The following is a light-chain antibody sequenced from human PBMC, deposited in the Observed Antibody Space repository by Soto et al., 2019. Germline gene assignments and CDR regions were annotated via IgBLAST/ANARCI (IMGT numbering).Light chain of an antibody. CDR1: SSDVGGYKF. V-gene: IGLV2-14*01. Sequence: LTQPASVSGSPGQSITISCTGTSSDVGGYKFVSWYQQHPGKAPKLMIYEVSNRPSGVSSRFSGSKSGNTASLTISGLQAEDEADYYCGSYTGSIYVFGTGTKVTVL. CDR2: EVS. J-gene: IGLJ1*01. CDR3: GSYTGSIYV.